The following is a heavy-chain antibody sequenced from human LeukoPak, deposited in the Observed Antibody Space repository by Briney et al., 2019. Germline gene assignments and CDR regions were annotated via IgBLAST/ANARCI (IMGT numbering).Heavy chain of an antibody. Sequence: GASVKVSCKASGYTFTSYYMHWVRQAPGQGLEWMGIINPSGGSTSYAQKFQGRVTMTRDTSTSTAYMELRSLRSDDTAVYYCARNQGQGTTGRPGGYWGQGTLVTVSS. V-gene: IGHV1-46*01. D-gene: IGHD1-1*01. J-gene: IGHJ4*02. CDR2: INPSGGST. CDR3: ARNQGQGTTGRPGGY. CDR1: GYTFTSYY.